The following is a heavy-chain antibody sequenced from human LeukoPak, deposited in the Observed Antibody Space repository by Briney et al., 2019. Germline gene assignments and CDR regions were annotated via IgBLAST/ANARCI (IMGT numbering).Heavy chain of an antibody. Sequence: ASVKVSCKASGYTFTGYDMHWVRQAPGQGLECMGWINPNSGGTKYAQKFQGRVTMTRDTSISTVYMELSRLRSDDTAVYYCARDKQLDWAHYHYCYMDVWGKGTTVTVSS. D-gene: IGHD1-1*01. V-gene: IGHV1-2*02. J-gene: IGHJ6*03. CDR1: GYTFTGYD. CDR3: ARDKQLDWAHYHYCYMDV. CDR2: INPNSGGT.